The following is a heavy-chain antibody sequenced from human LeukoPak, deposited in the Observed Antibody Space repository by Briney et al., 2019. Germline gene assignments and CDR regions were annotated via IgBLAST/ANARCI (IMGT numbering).Heavy chain of an antibody. J-gene: IGHJ4*02. Sequence: SETLSLTCTVSGGSISSYYWSWTRQPPGKGLEWIGYIYYSGSTNYNPSLKSRVTISVDTSKNQFSLKLSSVTAADTAVYYCARGEGYNWNYHPLDYWGQGTLVTVSS. CDR1: GGSISSYY. D-gene: IGHD1-7*01. CDR3: ARGEGYNWNYHPLDY. CDR2: IYYSGST. V-gene: IGHV4-59*08.